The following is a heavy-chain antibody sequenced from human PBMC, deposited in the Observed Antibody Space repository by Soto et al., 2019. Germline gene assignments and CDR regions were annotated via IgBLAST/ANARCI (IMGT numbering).Heavy chain of an antibody. J-gene: IGHJ4*02. Sequence: GESLKISCKASGYSSANFWIGWVRQMPGKGLEWMGFIHLGGSETRYVPSFQDQVTISAAKSINTAYLQWSSLRASDTAMFYWFDYWGQGTLVTVSS. V-gene: IGHV5-51*01. CDR1: GYSSANFW. CDR2: IHLGGSET. CDR3: FDY.